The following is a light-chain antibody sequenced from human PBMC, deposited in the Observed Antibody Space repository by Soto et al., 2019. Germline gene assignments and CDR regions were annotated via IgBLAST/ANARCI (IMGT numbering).Light chain of an antibody. J-gene: IGKJ1*01. Sequence: DIQMTQSPSSLSASVGDRVTITCRASQNINIYLNWYQLKPGKAPKLLIYDASTLQSGVPSSFSGSGSGTEFTLTISSLQPDDFATYYCQRYATYSPTFGQGTKVDIK. V-gene: IGKV1-5*01. CDR1: QNINIY. CDR2: DAS. CDR3: QRYATYSPT.